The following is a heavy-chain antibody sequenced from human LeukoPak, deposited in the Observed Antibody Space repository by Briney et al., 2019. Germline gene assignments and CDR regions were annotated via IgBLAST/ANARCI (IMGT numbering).Heavy chain of an antibody. V-gene: IGHV3-7*01. CDR2: IKKDGSEK. CDR1: ELIFSDFC. Sequence: GGSLRLSCVASELIFSDFCMTWVRHSRGKGLEWVATIKKDGSEKYYVESVKGRFTISRDNAENTLYLHMSSLRAEDTAVYYCTRGGRYTSYYWQYWGLGTLVTVSS. D-gene: IGHD1-26*01. J-gene: IGHJ4*02. CDR3: TRGGRYTSYYWQY.